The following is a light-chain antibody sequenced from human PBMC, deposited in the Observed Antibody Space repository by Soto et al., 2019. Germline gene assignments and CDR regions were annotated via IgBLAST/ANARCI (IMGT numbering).Light chain of an antibody. CDR2: EVS. CDR1: SSDVGGYNY. V-gene: IGLV2-8*01. CDR3: SSYAGSNDFVV. J-gene: IGLJ2*01. Sequence: QSVLTQPPSASGSPGQSVTISCTGSSSDVGGYNYVSWYQQHPGKAPKLMISEVSNRPSGVPDRFSGSKSGSTASLTVSGLQAEDEADYYCSSYAGSNDFVVFGGGTKLTVL.